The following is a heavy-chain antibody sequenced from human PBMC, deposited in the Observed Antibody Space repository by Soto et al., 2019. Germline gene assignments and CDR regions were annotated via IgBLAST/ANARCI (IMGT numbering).Heavy chain of an antibody. CDR3: ARQSGSYNSYYFDY. D-gene: IGHD1-26*01. CDR1: GGSISSSSYY. Sequence: QLQLQESGPGLVKPSETLSLTCTVSGGSISSSSYYWGWIRQPPGKGLEWIGSIYYSGSTYYNPSLKSRVPISVDTSKNQFSLKLSSVTAADTAVYYCARQSGSYNSYYFDYWGQGTLVTVSS. V-gene: IGHV4-39*01. J-gene: IGHJ4*02. CDR2: IYYSGST.